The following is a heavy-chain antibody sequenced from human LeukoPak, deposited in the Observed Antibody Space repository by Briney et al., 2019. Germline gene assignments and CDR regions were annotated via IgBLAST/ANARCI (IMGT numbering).Heavy chain of an antibody. CDR3: ASLNPFSGRRNAFDI. J-gene: IGHJ3*02. V-gene: IGHV4-34*01. CDR2: VNHSGTA. Sequence: SETLSLTCAVHGGSFSGYYWSWIRQPPGQGLEWIGEVNHSGTARYNPSLESRVTISVDTSKSQSSLNVYFVTAADTAVYYCASLNPFSGRRNAFDIWGQGATVTVSS. D-gene: IGHD1-26*01. CDR1: GGSFSGYY.